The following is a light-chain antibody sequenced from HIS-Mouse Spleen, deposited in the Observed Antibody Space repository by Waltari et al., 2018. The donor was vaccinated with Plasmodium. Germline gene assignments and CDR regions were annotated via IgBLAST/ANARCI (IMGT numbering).Light chain of an antibody. Sequence: EIVLTQSPGTLSLSPGERATLSCRASQSVSSSYLAWYQQKPGQAPRLLILGASSRATGIPDRFRGSGSGTDFTLTISRLEPEDFVVYYCQQYGSSPITFGQGTRLEIK. CDR3: QQYGSSPIT. CDR1: QSVSSSY. CDR2: GAS. V-gene: IGKV3-20*01. J-gene: IGKJ5*01.